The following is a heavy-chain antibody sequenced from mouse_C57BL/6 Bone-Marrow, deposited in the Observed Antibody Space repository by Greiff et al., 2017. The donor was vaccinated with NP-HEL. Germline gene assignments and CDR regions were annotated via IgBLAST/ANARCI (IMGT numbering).Heavy chain of an antibody. CDR2: IHPNSGST. V-gene: IGHV1-64*01. Sequence: VQLQQSGAELVKPGASVKLSCKASGYTFTSYWMHWVKQRPGQGLEWIGMIHPNSGSTNYNEKFKSKATLTVDKSSSTAYMQLSSLTSEDSAVYYCARERNWAWFAYWGQGTLVTVSA. CDR3: ARERNWAWFAY. D-gene: IGHD4-1*01. CDR1: GYTFTSYW. J-gene: IGHJ3*01.